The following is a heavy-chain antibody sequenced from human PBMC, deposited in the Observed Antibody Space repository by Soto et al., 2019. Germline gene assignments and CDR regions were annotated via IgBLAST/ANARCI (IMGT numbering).Heavy chain of an antibody. J-gene: IGHJ6*02. CDR1: GFTFSSYE. Sequence: PGGSLRLSCAASGFTFSSYEMNWVRQAPGKGLEWVSYISSSGRTIYYADSVKGRFTISRDNAKNSLYLQMNSLRAEDTAVYYCARQGYYYYYGMDVWGQGTTVTV. V-gene: IGHV3-48*03. CDR3: ARQGYYYYYGMDV. CDR2: ISSSGRTI.